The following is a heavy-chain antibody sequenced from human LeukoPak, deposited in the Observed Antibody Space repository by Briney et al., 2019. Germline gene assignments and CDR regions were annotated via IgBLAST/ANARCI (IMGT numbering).Heavy chain of an antibody. CDR2: VYTSGNT. CDR3: AGGVTIVRGTSKHFDY. J-gene: IGHJ4*02. D-gene: IGHD3-10*01. V-gene: IGHV4-61*02. CDR1: GGSIRSGSYY. Sequence: SETLSLTCTVSGGSIRSGSYYWSWIRQAAGKGLEWIGRVYTSGNTNYNPSLESRVTISVDTSKNQFSLNLSSVTAADTAVYYCAGGVTIVRGTSKHFDYWGQGTLVTVSS.